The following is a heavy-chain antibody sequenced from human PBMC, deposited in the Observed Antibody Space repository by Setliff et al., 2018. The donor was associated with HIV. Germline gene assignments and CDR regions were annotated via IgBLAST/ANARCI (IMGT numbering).Heavy chain of an antibody. CDR3: ARTGPSTDGYNLVIDY. CDR1: GYTFTRFV. Sequence: ASVKVSCKASGYTFTRFVINWVRQAPGQGLEWMGWINTNTGNPTYAQGFTGRFVFSLDTSVSTAYLQILKAEDTAVYYCARTGPSTDGYNLVIDYWGQGTLVTVSS. CDR2: INTNTGNP. J-gene: IGHJ4*02. V-gene: IGHV7-4-1*01. D-gene: IGHD5-12*01.